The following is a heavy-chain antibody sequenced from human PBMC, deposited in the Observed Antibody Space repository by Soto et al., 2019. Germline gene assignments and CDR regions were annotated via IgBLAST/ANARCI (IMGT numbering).Heavy chain of an antibody. Sequence: GGSLRLSCAASGFTFSSYAMHWVRQAPGKGLGWVAVISYDGSNKYYADSVKGRFTISRDNSKNTLYLQMNSLRAEDTAVYYCARDRGYYDSLYYFDYWGQGTLVTVSS. CDR2: ISYDGSNK. CDR1: GFTFSSYA. D-gene: IGHD3-22*01. V-gene: IGHV3-30-3*01. CDR3: ARDRGYYDSLYYFDY. J-gene: IGHJ4*02.